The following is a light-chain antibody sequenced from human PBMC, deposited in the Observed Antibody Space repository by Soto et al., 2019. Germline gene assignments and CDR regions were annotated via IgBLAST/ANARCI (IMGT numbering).Light chain of an antibody. V-gene: IGLV2-8*01. Sequence: QSVLTQPPSASGSPGQSVTISCTGTSSDVGGYNYVSWYQQHPGKAPKLMIYDVSERPSGVPDRFSGSKSGNTASLTVSGLQAEDEADYYCSSYGGSNNLIFGGGTKVT. CDR3: SSYGGSNNLI. CDR2: DVS. J-gene: IGLJ2*01. CDR1: SSDVGGYNY.